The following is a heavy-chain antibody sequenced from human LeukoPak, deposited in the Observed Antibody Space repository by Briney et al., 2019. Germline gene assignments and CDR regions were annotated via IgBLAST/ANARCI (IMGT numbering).Heavy chain of an antibody. D-gene: IGHD1-1*01. J-gene: IGHJ5*02. Sequence: ASVKVSCKVSGYTLTELSMHWVRQAPGKGLEWMGDFDPEDGETIYAQKFQGRVTMTEDTSTSTAYMELRSLRSDDTAVYYCASAPRGTAIPYELPAGPWGQGTLVTVSS. CDR1: GYTLTELS. V-gene: IGHV1-24*01. CDR2: FDPEDGET. CDR3: ASAPRGTAIPYELPAGP.